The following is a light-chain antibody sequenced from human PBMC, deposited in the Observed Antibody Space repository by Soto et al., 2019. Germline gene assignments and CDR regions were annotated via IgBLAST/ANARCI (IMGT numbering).Light chain of an antibody. J-gene: IGLJ2*01. V-gene: IGLV2-11*01. CDR3: CSYAGSYSHVA. Sequence: QSALTQPRSVSGSPGQSVTIACAGTSSDVGYYNYVSWYQQHPGKAPKLMMYDVSRRPSGVPDRFSGSKSGNTASLTISGLQSEDEADYYCCSYAGSYSHVAFGGGTKLTVL. CDR1: SSDVGYYNY. CDR2: DVS.